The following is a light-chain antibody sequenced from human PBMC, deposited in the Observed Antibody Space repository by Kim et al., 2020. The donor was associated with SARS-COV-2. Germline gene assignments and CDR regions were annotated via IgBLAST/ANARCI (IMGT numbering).Light chain of an antibody. CDR2: DAS. CDR3: QQCNSYPLT. Sequence: GARVTITCRASQSISRWFAWYQQKPGKAPKLLIYDASSLESGVPSRFSGSGSGTEFTLTISSLQPDDFATYYCQQCNSYPLTFGGGTKVDI. CDR1: QSISRW. V-gene: IGKV1-5*01. J-gene: IGKJ4*01.